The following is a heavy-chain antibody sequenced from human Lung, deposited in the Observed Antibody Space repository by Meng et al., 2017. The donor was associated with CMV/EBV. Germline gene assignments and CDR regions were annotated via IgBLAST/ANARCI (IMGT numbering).Heavy chain of an antibody. CDR2: IYPGDSDT. Sequence: GEXXKISCKGSGYSFTSYWIGWVRQMPGKGLEWMGIIYPGDSDTRYSPSFQGQVTISADKSISTAYLQWSSLKASDTAMYYCARQLYCSSTSCYTNAFDIWXQGTMVTVSS. CDR1: GYSFTSYW. CDR3: ARQLYCSSTSCYTNAFDI. V-gene: IGHV5-51*01. D-gene: IGHD2-2*02. J-gene: IGHJ3*02.